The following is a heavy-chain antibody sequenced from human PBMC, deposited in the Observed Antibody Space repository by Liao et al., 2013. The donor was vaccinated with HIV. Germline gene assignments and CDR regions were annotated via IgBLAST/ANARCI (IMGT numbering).Heavy chain of an antibody. D-gene: IGHD3-22*01. CDR3: AREEYYDSSAYVSRAFDI. Sequence: QVQLQESGPGLAKPSETLSLTCTVSGGSISSYYWSWIRQPAGKGLEWIGRIHSSGSTNYNPSLKSRVTMSEDTSKNHFSLRLSSVTAADTAVYYCAREEYYDSSAYVSRAFDIWGQGTMVTVSS. J-gene: IGHJ3*02. CDR2: IHSSGST. CDR1: GGSISSYY. V-gene: IGHV4-4*07.